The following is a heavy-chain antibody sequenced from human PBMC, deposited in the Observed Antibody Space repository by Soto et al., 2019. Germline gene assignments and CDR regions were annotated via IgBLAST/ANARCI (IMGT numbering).Heavy chain of an antibody. D-gene: IGHD4-4*01. V-gene: IGHV3-23*01. J-gene: IGHJ6*02. Sequence: EVQLLESGGGLVQPGGSLRLSCAASGFTFSTYAMSWVRQAPGKGLEWVSAISWSDDTTNYADSVKGRFTISRDNSKNTVYLQMNSLRAEDTAVYYCAKDRQPRVYSGMDVWGRGTTVTVSS. CDR3: AKDRQPRVYSGMDV. CDR2: ISWSDDTT. CDR1: GFTFSTYA.